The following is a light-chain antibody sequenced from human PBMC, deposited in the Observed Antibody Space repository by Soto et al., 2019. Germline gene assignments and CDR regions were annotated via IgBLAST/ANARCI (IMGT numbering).Light chain of an antibody. J-gene: IGKJ1*01. CDR2: DAS. CDR3: QQSNNWPKT. Sequence: EIVMTQSPATLSVSPGETATLSCSASQSVNSNLAWYQQKPGQAPRLLISDASTRAAGLPARFSGSGSGTEFTLTISSLQSEDFAVYFCQQSNNWPKTFGQGTKVDIK. V-gene: IGKV3-15*01. CDR1: QSVNSN.